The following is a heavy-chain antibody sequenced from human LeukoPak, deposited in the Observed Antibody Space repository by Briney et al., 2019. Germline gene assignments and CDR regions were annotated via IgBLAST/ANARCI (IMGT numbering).Heavy chain of an antibody. Sequence: GGSLRLSCAASGFTLSSYWMSWVRQAPGKGLEWVANIKQDGSEKYYVDSVKGRFTISRDNAKNSLYLQMNSLRAEETAVYYCARGGGGATFYWGQGTMVTVSS. V-gene: IGHV3-7*01. J-gene: IGHJ4*02. CDR2: IKQDGSEK. CDR1: GFTLSSYW. D-gene: IGHD1-26*01. CDR3: ARGGGGATFY.